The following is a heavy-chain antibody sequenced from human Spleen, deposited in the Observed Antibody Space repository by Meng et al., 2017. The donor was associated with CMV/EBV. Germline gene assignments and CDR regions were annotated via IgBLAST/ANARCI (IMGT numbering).Heavy chain of an antibody. D-gene: IGHD2-15*01. V-gene: IGHV3-30*02. CDR2: TRFDQSNR. CDR1: GFSFSHYA. CDR3: AKIREDYQKPGVYFDS. J-gene: IGHJ4*02. Sequence: GGSLRLSCAASGFSFSHYAMHWVRQAPGKGLEWVGFTRFDQSNRQIADSVKGRFTISRDNSKNTLYLQMNSLTFEDTAVYYCAKIREDYQKPGVYFDSWGQGTLVTVSS.